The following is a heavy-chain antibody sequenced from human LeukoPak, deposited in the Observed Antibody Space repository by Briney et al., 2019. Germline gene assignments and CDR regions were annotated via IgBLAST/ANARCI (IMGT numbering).Heavy chain of an antibody. CDR2: ISGSGGST. CDR3: AKSGYHGSSGYN. D-gene: IGHD3-22*01. CDR1: GFTFSSYT. Sequence: GGSLRLSCAASGFTFSSYTMSWVRQAPGKGLEWVSAISGSGGSTYYADSVKGRFTISRDNSKNTLYLQMNSLRAEDTAVYYCAKSGYHGSSGYNWGQGTLVTVSS. V-gene: IGHV3-23*01. J-gene: IGHJ4*02.